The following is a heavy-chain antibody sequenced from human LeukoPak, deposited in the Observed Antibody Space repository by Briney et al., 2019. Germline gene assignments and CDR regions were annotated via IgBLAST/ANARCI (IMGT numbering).Heavy chain of an antibody. Sequence: ASVKVSCKASGYTFTSYGISWVRQAPGQGLEWMGWISAYNGNTNYAQKLQGRVTMTTDTSTSTAYMELRSLRSDDTAVYYCGRVGPVDGYNSGYYYGMDVWGQGTTVTVSS. D-gene: IGHD5-24*01. CDR1: GYTFTSYG. J-gene: IGHJ6*02. V-gene: IGHV1-18*01. CDR3: GRVGPVDGYNSGYYYGMDV. CDR2: ISAYNGNT.